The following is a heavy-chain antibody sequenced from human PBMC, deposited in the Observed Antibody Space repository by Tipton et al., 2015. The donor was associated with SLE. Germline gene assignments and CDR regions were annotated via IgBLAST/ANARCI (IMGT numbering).Heavy chain of an antibody. V-gene: IGHV1-46*01. CDR1: GYAFTTHY. CDR2: IRPATGRA. CDR3: AREPPEHYYFDY. J-gene: IGHJ4*02. Sequence: QSGAEVKKPGASVTVSCRTSGYAFTTHYIHWVRQAPGQGLEWMGIIRPATGRADVTQGFQGRVTITRDTSTSTVYMDLTNLRSDDTAVYYCAREPPEHYYFDYWGQGALVTVSA. D-gene: IGHD1/OR15-1a*01.